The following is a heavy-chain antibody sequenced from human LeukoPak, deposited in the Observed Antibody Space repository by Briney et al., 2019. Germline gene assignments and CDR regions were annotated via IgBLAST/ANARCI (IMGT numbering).Heavy chain of an antibody. V-gene: IGHV3-30-3*02. J-gene: IGHJ5*02. Sequence: GRSLRLSCAASGFTFSSYAMHWVRQAPGKGLEWVAVISYDGSNKYYADSVKGRFTISRDNSKNTLYLQMNSLRAEDTAVYYCAKLRGGYWFDPWGQGTLVTVSS. CDR2: ISYDGSNK. D-gene: IGHD3-16*01. CDR1: GFTFSSYA. CDR3: AKLRGGYWFDP.